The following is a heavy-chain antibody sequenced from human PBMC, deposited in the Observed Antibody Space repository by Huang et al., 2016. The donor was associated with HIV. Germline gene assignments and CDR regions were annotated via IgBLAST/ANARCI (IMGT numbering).Heavy chain of an antibody. J-gene: IGHJ5*02. CDR2: ISYDGRRD. Sequence: QVQLVESGGGVVQPGTSLRLSCAASGFIFSNFGMHWVRQAPGTGLGWVAVISYDGRRDRYSDSVKGRFTISRDNDKNTLSLEMNRLRHDDTAVYYCAKESRWFSDFDQWGQGTLVTVSS. CDR1: GFIFSNFG. D-gene: IGHD2-15*01. V-gene: IGHV3-30*18. CDR3: AKESRWFSDFDQ.